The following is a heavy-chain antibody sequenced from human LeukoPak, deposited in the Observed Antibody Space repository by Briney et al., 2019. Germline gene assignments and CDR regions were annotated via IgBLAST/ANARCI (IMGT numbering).Heavy chain of an antibody. Sequence: SSQTLSLTCTVSGGSISSDCWSWIRQPALKGLEWIGRIYTSGSTNYYPSLNSRITISVDTSTYQFQLSLRSVSVAATAAYYCARGTRDYNVLGDYYYMNVWGQGTTVTVSS. CDR3: ARGTRDYNVLGDYYYMNV. J-gene: IGHJ6*03. V-gene: IGHV4-4*07. D-gene: IGHD4-11*01. CDR2: IYTSGST. CDR1: GGSISSDC.